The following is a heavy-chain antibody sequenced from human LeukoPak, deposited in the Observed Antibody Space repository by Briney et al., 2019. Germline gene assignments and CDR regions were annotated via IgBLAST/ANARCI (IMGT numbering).Heavy chain of an antibody. CDR3: ARLSGSYFGGDFDY. CDR2: IYYSGST. V-gene: IGHV4-30-4*01. J-gene: IGHJ4*02. CDR1: GGSISSGDYY. Sequence: PSETLSLTCTVSGGSISSGDYYWSWIRQPPRKGLEWIGYIYYSGSTYYNPSLKSRVTISVDTSKNQFSLKLSSVTAADTAVYYCARLSGSYFGGDFDYWGQGTLVTVSS. D-gene: IGHD1-26*01.